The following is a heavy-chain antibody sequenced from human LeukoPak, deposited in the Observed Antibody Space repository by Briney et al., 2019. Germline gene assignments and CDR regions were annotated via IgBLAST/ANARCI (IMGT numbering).Heavy chain of an antibody. D-gene: IGHD2-2*01. CDR2: ISYDGSNK. Sequence: GGSLRLSCAAFGFTFSSYAMHWVRQAPGKGLEWVAVISYDGSNKYYADSVKGRFTISRDNSKNTLYLQMNSLRAEDTAVYYCAREPPEDCSSTSCYDYYYGMDVWGQGTTVTVSS. V-gene: IGHV3-30-3*01. CDR3: AREPPEDCSSTSCYDYYYGMDV. CDR1: GFTFSSYA. J-gene: IGHJ6*02.